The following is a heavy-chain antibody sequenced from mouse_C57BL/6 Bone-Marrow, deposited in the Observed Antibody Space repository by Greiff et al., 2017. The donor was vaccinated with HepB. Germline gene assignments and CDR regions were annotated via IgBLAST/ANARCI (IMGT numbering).Heavy chain of an antibody. CDR2: ISSGGDYI. Sequence: EVKVVESGAGLVKPGGSLKLSCAASGFTFSSYAMSWVRQTPEKRLEWVAYISSGGDYIYYADTVKGRFTITRDNARNTLYLQMSSLKSEDTAMYYCTRVPRGNYPYAMDYWGQGTSVTVSS. D-gene: IGHD2-1*01. CDR1: GFTFSSYA. J-gene: IGHJ4*01. V-gene: IGHV5-9-1*02. CDR3: TRVPRGNYPYAMDY.